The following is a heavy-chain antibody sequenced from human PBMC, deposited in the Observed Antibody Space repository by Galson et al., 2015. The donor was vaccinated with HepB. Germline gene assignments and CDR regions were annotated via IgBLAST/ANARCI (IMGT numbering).Heavy chain of an antibody. CDR2: INHSGST. CDR3: ARGQAFSSGWYVDFDY. D-gene: IGHD6-19*01. J-gene: IGHJ4*02. Sequence: TLSLTCAVYGESFSGFYWSWIRQPPGKGLEWIGEINHSGSTNYNPSLRSRVTISVDTSKNQFSLKLTSVTAADTAVYYCARGQAFSSGWYVDFDYWGQGTLVTVSS. V-gene: IGHV4-34*01. CDR1: GESFSGFY.